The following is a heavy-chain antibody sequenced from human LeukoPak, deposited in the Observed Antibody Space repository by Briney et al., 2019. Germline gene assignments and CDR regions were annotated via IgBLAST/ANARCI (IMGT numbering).Heavy chain of an antibody. CDR2: ISYDGSNK. CDR1: GFTFSSYA. J-gene: IGHJ4*02. CDR3: AKDLNPYYYDSSGYD. D-gene: IGHD3-22*01. V-gene: IGHV3-30-3*01. Sequence: GGSLRLSCAASGFTFSSYAMHWARQAPGKGLEWVAVISYDGSNKYYADSVKGRFTISRDNSKNTLYLQMNSLRAEDTAVYYCAKDLNPYYYDSSGYDWGRGTLVTVSS.